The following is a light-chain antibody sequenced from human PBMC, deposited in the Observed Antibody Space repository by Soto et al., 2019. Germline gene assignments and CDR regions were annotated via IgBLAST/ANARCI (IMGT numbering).Light chain of an antibody. V-gene: IGKV3-11*01. Sequence: EIVVTQSPATLSLSPGERATLSCRASQSISSFLAWYQQRPGQAPRLLIYDTSNRATGIPARFSGSGSGTDFTLTISRLQPEDFAVYYCQQRITWPPTWTFGQGTRVE. CDR3: QQRITWPPTWT. CDR1: QSISSF. J-gene: IGKJ1*01. CDR2: DTS.